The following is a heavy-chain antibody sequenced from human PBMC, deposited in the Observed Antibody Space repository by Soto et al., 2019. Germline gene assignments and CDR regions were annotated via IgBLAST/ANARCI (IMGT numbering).Heavy chain of an antibody. D-gene: IGHD1-26*01. CDR3: AKDGASGSYPPYYYFGMDV. CDR2: ISGSGGNA. V-gene: IGHV3-23*01. J-gene: IGHJ6*02. CDR1: GFTFSSYA. Sequence: GGSLRLSCAASGFTFSSYAMSWVRQAPGNGLEWVSTISGSGGNAYYADSVKGRFSISRDNSKNTLRLQMNSLRADDTAVYYCAKDGASGSYPPYYYFGMDVWGQGTTVTVSS.